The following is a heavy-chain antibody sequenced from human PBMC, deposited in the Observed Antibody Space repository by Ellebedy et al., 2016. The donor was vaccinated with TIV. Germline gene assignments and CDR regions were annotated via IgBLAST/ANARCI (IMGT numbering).Heavy chain of an antibody. J-gene: IGHJ4*02. CDR1: GFTFSSYD. CDR3: AKGRSGTYIHHAFDF. Sequence: GESLKISCAASGFTFSSYDMHWVRQAPGKGLEWVALISYDANNKYYADSVKGRFTISRDSSKNTLYLQMNSLRAEDTAIYYCAKGRSGTYIHHAFDFWGQGTLVTVSS. CDR2: ISYDANNK. D-gene: IGHD1-14*01. V-gene: IGHV3-30*18.